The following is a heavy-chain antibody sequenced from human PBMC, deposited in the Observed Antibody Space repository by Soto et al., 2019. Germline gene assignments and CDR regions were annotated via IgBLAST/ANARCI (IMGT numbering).Heavy chain of an antibody. CDR2: INNDGSSR. D-gene: IGHD6-13*01. J-gene: IGHJ6*02. Sequence: GGSLRLSCTASGLTFGSYWMHWVRQAPGKGLEWVSRINNDGSSRSYGDSVKGRFTVSRENAKNTLYLQMKSLRVEDTAVYYCARHSSSWYQGHYYGMDVWGQGTTVTVSS. CDR3: ARHSSSWYQGHYYGMDV. V-gene: IGHV3-74*01. CDR1: GLTFGSYW.